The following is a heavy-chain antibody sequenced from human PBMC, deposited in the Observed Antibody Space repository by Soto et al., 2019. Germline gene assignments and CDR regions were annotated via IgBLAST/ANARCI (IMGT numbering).Heavy chain of an antibody. J-gene: IGHJ4*02. D-gene: IGHD2-21*01. CDR1: GFTFSNNG. CDR3: AKEMIASTLADFFDY. CDR2: ISGSGGRT. V-gene: IGHV3-23*01. Sequence: EVQLLESGGGLIQPGGSLRLSCEASGFTFSNNGMTWVRLAPGKGLEWVSTISGSGGRTFYADPVKGRFTISRDNSKKGLYLQMKSLRAEDTAVYYCAKEMIASTLADFFDYWGQGTLVTVSS.